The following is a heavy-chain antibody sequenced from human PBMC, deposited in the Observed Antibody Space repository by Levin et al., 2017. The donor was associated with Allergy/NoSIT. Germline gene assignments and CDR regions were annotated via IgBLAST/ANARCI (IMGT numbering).Heavy chain of an antibody. J-gene: IGHJ4*02. CDR1: GFTFTSYG. D-gene: IGHD6-19*01. CDR3: AKEDEIAVAGSFDY. Sequence: PGESLKISCAASGFTFTSYGMHWVRQAPGKGLEWVAVISYDGSNKIYADSVKGRFTISRDNSKNTLYLQMNSLRAEDTAVYYCAKEDEIAVAGSFDYWGQGTLVTVSS. CDR2: ISYDGSNK. V-gene: IGHV3-30*18.